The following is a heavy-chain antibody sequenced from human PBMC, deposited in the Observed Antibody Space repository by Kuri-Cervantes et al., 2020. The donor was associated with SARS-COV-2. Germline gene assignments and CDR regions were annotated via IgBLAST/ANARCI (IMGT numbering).Heavy chain of an antibody. J-gene: IGHJ6*02. CDR3: AREGEYQLLYSSGIYYYGMDV. D-gene: IGHD2-2*02. CDR1: GYTLTGYY. V-gene: IGHV1-2*02. Sequence: ASVKVSCKASGYTLTGYYMHWVRQDPGQGLEWMGWINPNSGGTNYAQKFQGRVTMTRDTSISTAYMELSRLRSDDTAVYYCAREGEYQLLYSSGIYYYGMDVWGQGTTVTVSS. CDR2: INPNSGGT.